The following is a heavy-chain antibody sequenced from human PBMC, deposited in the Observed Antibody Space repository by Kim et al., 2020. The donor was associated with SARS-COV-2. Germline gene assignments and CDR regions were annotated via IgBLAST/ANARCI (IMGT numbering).Heavy chain of an antibody. J-gene: IGHJ3*02. CDR3: AGFHYVWGSYRYSAFDI. V-gene: IGHV1-3*01. Sequence: FQGRVTITRDTSASTAYMELSSLRSEDTAVYYCAGFHYVWGSYRYSAFDIWGQGTMVTVSS. D-gene: IGHD3-16*02.